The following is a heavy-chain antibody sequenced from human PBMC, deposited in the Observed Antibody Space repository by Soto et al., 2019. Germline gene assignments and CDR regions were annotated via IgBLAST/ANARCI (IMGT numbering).Heavy chain of an antibody. CDR1: GGSISSGDYY. V-gene: IGHV4-30-4*01. Sequence: TLSLTCTVSGGSISSGDYYWSWIRQPPGQGLEWIGYIYYSGSTYYNPSLKSRVTISVDTSKNQFPLKLSSVTAADTAVYYCARLTVPGGYYYYGMDVWGQGTTVTVSS. CDR2: IYYSGST. CDR3: ARLTVPGGYYYYGMDV. D-gene: IGHD2-2*01. J-gene: IGHJ6*02.